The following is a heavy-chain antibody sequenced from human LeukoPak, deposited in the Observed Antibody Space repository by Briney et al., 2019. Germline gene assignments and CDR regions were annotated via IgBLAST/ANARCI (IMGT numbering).Heavy chain of an antibody. J-gene: IGHJ4*02. Sequence: GGSLRLSCAASGFTFSSYGMHWVCQAPGKGLEWVAVIWSDGSTKNYADSVKGRFTISRDNSKNTLYLQMNSLRAEDTAVYYCATDAGSSPFDYWGQGTLVTVSS. D-gene: IGHD1-26*01. CDR3: ATDAGSSPFDY. V-gene: IGHV3-33*01. CDR2: IWSDGSTK. CDR1: GFTFSSYG.